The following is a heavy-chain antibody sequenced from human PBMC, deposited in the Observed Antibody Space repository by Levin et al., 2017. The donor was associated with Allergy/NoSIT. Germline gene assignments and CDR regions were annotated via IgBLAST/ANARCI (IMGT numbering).Heavy chain of an antibody. CDR2: ISSGGSYI. Sequence: LSLTCAASGFTLSGFTMNWVRQAPGRGLEWVSSISSGGSYIYYADSVKGRFTISRDNAQNSLYLQMNSLRAEDTAVYYCARGISHSSCCFFFYFDHWGQGTRVTVSS. V-gene: IGHV3-21*01. CDR3: ARGISHSSCCFFFYFDH. D-gene: IGHD6-13*01. J-gene: IGHJ4*02. CDR1: GFTLSGFT.